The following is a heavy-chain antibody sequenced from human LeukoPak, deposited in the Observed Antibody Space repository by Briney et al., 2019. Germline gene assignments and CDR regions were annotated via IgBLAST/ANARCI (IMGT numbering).Heavy chain of an antibody. D-gene: IGHD5-18*01. CDR2: IKSKTDGGTT. Sequence: PGGSLRLSCAASGFTFSNAWMSWVRQAPGKGLEWVGRIKSKTDGGTTDYAAPVKGRFTIPRDDSKNTLYLQMNSLKTEDTAVYYCTTDYRIQLWLPDFDYWGQGTLVTVSS. CDR1: GFTFSNAW. J-gene: IGHJ4*02. V-gene: IGHV3-15*01. CDR3: TTDYRIQLWLPDFDY.